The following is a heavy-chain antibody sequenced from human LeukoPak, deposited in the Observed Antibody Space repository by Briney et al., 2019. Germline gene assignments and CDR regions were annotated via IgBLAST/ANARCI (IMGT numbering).Heavy chain of an antibody. Sequence: ASVKVSCKASGYTFTSYGISWVRQAPGQGLEWMGWISAYNGNTNYAQKLQGRVTMTTDTSTRTAYMELRSLRSDDTAVYYCAREAMSSLTAAGVDYWGQGTLVTVSS. CDR3: AREAMSSLTAAGVDY. CDR1: GYTFTSYG. D-gene: IGHD6-13*01. V-gene: IGHV1-18*01. CDR2: ISAYNGNT. J-gene: IGHJ4*02.